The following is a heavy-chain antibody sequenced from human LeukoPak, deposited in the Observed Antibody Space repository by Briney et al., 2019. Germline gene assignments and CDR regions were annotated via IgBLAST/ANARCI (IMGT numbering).Heavy chain of an antibody. J-gene: IGHJ4*02. CDR3: ARYHTALNY. CDR1: GFIFSSYA. CDR2: LYSGGST. V-gene: IGHV3-23*01. Sequence: PGGSLRLSCAASGFIFSSYAMSWVRQAPGKGLEWVSVLYSGGSTYYADSVKGRFTISRDNSKNTLYLQMNNLRVEDTAVYYCARYHTALNYWGQGTLVTASS. D-gene: IGHD5-18*01.